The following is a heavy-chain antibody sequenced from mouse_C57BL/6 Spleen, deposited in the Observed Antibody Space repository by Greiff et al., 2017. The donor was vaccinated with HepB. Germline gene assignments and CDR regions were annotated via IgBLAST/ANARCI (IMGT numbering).Heavy chain of an antibody. Sequence: QVQLQQPGAELVKPGASVKMSCKASGYTFTSYWMHWVKQRPGHGLEWIGRIHPYDGDTNYNQKFKGKATLTVDKSSSTAYMQLSSLTSEDSAVYYCAIARVVATDFDDWGKGTTVTVSS. J-gene: IGHJ1*03. D-gene: IGHD1-1*01. CDR1: GYTFTSYW. CDR2: IHPYDGDT. CDR3: AIARVVATDFDD. V-gene: IGHV1-74*01.